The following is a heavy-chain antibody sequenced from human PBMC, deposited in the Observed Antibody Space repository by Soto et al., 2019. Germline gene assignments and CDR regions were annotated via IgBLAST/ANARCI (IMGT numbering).Heavy chain of an antibody. Sequence: ASVKVSCKAAGYTFTSYDINWVRQATGQGLEWMGWMNPNSGNTGYAQKFQGRVTMTRTTSISTAYMGLSSLRSEDTAVYYCARGTLGGNSDWFDPWGQGTLVTVSS. V-gene: IGHV1-8*01. CDR3: ARGTLGGNSDWFDP. J-gene: IGHJ5*02. CDR2: MNPNSGNT. D-gene: IGHD2-21*02. CDR1: GYTFTSYD.